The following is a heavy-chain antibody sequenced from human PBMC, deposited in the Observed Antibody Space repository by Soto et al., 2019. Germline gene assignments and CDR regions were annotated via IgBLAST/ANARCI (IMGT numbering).Heavy chain of an antibody. D-gene: IGHD5-12*01. Sequence: PSETLSLTCGVSGGSFSGYYWSWIRQPPGKGLEWIGEVNDSGNSNYNPSLKRRVVISVDKHKNEFSLKMNTVTAADTGVYYWARVRSWLPEEMVDLWGEGALVTVSS. CDR2: VNDSGNS. V-gene: IGHV4-34*01. CDR3: ARVRSWLPEEMVDL. J-gene: IGHJ5*02. CDR1: GGSFSGYY.